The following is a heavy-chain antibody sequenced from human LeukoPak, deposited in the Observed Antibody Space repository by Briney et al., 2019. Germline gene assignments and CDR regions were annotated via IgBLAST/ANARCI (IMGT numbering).Heavy chain of an antibody. J-gene: IGHJ4*02. V-gene: IGHV3-23*01. Sequence: GGSLRLSCAASGFTFSSYAMSWVRQAPGKGLEWVSAISGSGGSTYYADSVKGRFTISRDNSTNTLYLQMNTLRAEDTAVYHCAKDDSSGDFDYWGQGTLVTVPS. CDR2: ISGSGGST. D-gene: IGHD6-19*01. CDR1: GFTFSSYA. CDR3: AKDDSSGDFDY.